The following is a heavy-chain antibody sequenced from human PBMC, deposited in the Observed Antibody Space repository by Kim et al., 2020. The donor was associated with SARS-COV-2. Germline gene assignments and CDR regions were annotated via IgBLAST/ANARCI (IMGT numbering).Heavy chain of an antibody. J-gene: IGHJ6*03. CDR3: AKDRRVPAARESYYYMDV. V-gene: IGHV3-30*02. D-gene: IGHD2-2*01. Sequence: KGRFTISMDNSKNKLYLKMNSLRAEDTAVYYCAKDRRVPAARESYYYMDVWGKGTTVTVSS.